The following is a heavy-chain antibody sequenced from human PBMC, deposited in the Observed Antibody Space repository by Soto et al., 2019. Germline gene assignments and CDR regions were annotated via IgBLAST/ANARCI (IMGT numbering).Heavy chain of an antibody. CDR1: GFTFSSNA. CDR2: ISGSGGTT. V-gene: IGHV3-23*01. Sequence: EVQLLESGGGLVQPGGSLRISCIGSGFTFSSNAMSWVRQAPGKGLEWVSAISGSGGTTYYADSVKGRFDVSRDNSNNTLYLQMNRLRAEDTAVYYCAKQRAGFGSGSDTYYFDYWGQGTLVTVSS. J-gene: IGHJ4*02. CDR3: AKQRAGFGSGSDTYYFDY. D-gene: IGHD3-10*01.